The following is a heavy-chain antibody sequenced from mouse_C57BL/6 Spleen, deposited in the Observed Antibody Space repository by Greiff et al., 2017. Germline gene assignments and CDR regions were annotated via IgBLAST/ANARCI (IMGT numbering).Heavy chain of an antibody. J-gene: IGHJ3*01. CDR1: GYTFTSYW. D-gene: IGHD1-1*02. V-gene: IGHV1-64*01. CDR2: IHPNSGSS. CDR3: ARAGLFSWFAY. Sequence: QVQLQQPGAELVKPGASVKLSCKASGYTFTSYWMHWVKQRPGQGLEWIGMIHPNSGSSNYNEKFKSKATLTVDKSSSTAYMQLSGLTSEDSAVYYCARAGLFSWFAYWGQGTLVTVSA.